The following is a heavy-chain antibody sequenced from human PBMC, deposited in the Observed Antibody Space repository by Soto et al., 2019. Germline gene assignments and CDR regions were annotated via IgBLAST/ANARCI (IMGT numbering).Heavy chain of an antibody. CDR1: GFTFSSFS. CDR2: ISYDGSHK. CDR3: ARTTTVAGTPEFDY. D-gene: IGHD6-19*01. Sequence: QVQLVESGGGVVQPGRSLRLSCAASGFTFSSFSLHRVRQAPGKGLEWLALISYDGSHKYNADAVKGRFTISRDNSNNTLYLQLNSLRLEDTAVYYCARTTTVAGTPEFDYWGQGTLVTVSS. V-gene: IGHV3-30-3*01. J-gene: IGHJ4*02.